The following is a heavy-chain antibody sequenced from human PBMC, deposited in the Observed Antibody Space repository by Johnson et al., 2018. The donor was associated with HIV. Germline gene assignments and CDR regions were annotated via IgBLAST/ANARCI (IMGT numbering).Heavy chain of an antibody. D-gene: IGHD6-19*01. CDR2: ISGSGGST. CDR3: AREGVAVAGTPDAFDI. Sequence: VQLVESGGGLVQPGGSLRLSCAASGFTFSSYAMSWVRQAPGKGLEWVSAISGSGGSTYYADSVKGRFTISRDNSKNTLYLQMNSLRAEDTAVYYCAREGVAVAGTPDAFDIWGQGTMVTVSS. V-gene: IGHV3-23*04. J-gene: IGHJ3*02. CDR1: GFTFSSYA.